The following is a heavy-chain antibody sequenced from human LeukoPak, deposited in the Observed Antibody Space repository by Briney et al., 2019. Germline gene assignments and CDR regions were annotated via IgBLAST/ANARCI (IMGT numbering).Heavy chain of an antibody. V-gene: IGHV3-23*01. CDR1: GFTFSNYA. D-gene: IGHD2-15*01. CDR2: ISGSGGST. CDR3: AKGPCSGGNCGFDC. Sequence: GGSLRLSCAASGFTFSNYATSWVRQAPGKGLEWVLVISGSGGSTYYTDSVKGRFTISRDNSKNTLYLQMNSLRAEDTAVYYCAKGPCSGGNCGFDCWGQGTLVTVSS. J-gene: IGHJ4*02.